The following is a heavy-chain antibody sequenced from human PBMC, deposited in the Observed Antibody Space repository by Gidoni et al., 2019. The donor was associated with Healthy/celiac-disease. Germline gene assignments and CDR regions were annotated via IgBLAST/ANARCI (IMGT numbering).Heavy chain of an antibody. J-gene: IGHJ5*02. CDR2: INPNSGGT. CDR1: GYTFTGYY. Sequence: QVQLVQSGAEVKKPGASVKVSCKASGYTFTGYYMHWVRQAPGQGLEWMGWINPNSGGTNYAQKFQGRVTMTRDTSISTAYMELSRLRSDDTAVYYCARNYYDSSGYKYNWFDPWGQGTLVTVSS. CDR3: ARNYYDSSGYKYNWFDP. D-gene: IGHD3-22*01. V-gene: IGHV1-2*02.